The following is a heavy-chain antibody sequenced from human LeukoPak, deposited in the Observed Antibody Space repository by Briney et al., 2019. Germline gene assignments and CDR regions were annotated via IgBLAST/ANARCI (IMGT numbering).Heavy chain of an antibody. J-gene: IGHJ4*02. V-gene: IGHV3-30-3*01. Sequence: GRSLRLSCAASGFTFSSYPMHWVRQAPGKGLEWVTLIPYDGSNEYYADSVKGRFTISRDNSKNTLYLQMNSLRGEDTAVYYCARGYSHGSATFDYWGQGILVTVSS. D-gene: IGHD5-18*01. CDR2: IPYDGSNE. CDR3: ARGYSHGSATFDY. CDR1: GFTFSSYP.